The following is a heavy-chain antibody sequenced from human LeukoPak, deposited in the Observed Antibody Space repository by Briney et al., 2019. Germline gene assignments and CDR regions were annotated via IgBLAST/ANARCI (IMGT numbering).Heavy chain of an antibody. CDR1: GTSIINSHY. CDR3: ARNMTAITRLVVFDL. J-gene: IGHJ3*01. Sequence: SETLSLTCTVSGTSIINSHYWGWIRQSPGKGLGWIGSIYYSGSTFYNPSLKSRITISVDTSKNHFSLELRSATAADTAIYYCARNMTAITRLVVFDLWGPGTMVTVSS. V-gene: IGHV4-39*02. D-gene: IGHD2-21*02. CDR2: IYYSGST.